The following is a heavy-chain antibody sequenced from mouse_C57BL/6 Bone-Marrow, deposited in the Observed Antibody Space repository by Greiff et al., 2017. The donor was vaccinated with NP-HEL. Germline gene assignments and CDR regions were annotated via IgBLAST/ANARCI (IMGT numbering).Heavy chain of an antibody. CDR3: ARTLLIYYYFDY. D-gene: IGHD1-1*01. CDR2: IDPSDSYT. Sequence: QVQLQQPGAELVRPGTSVKLSCKASGYTFTSYWMHWVKQRPGQGLEWIGVIDPSDSYTNYNQKFKGKATLTVDTSSSTAYMQLSSLRSEDSAVYYCARTLLIYYYFDYWGQGTTLTVSS. V-gene: IGHV1-59*01. J-gene: IGHJ2*01. CDR1: GYTFTSYW.